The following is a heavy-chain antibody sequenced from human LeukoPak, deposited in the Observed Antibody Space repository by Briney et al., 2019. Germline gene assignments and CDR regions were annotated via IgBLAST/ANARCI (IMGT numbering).Heavy chain of an antibody. J-gene: IGHJ6*02. CDR3: ARDGVPPYYYYGMDV. D-gene: IGHD3-16*01. CDR2: INSDGSST. Sequence: PGGSLRLSCAASGFTFSSYWMHWVRHAPGKGLVWVSRINSDGSSTSYADSVKGRFTISRDNAKNTLYLQMNSLRAEDTAVYYCARDGVPPYYYYGMDVWGQGTTVTVSS. CDR1: GFTFSSYW. V-gene: IGHV3-74*01.